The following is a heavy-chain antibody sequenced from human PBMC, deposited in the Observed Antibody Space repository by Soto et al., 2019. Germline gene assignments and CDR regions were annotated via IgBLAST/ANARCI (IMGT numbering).Heavy chain of an antibody. CDR2: IKTDGSDT. V-gene: IGHV3-74*01. J-gene: IGHJ3*02. CDR1: GFTFSNYW. CDR3: ARPRTSDWAYDI. D-gene: IGHD3-9*01. Sequence: EVQLVESGGGLVQPGGSLRLSCAASGFTFSNYWMHWVRQSPGKGLVWVSRIKTDGSDTHYADSATGRFTISRDNAKNTLYLQMNSLRDEDTAVYYCARPRTSDWAYDIWGQGTMVIVSS.